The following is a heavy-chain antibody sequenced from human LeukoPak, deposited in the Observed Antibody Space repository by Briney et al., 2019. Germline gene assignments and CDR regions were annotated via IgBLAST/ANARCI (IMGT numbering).Heavy chain of an antibody. V-gene: IGHV3-15*01. CDR2: IKPNTDGGTA. CDR3: ATYPQNRH. J-gene: IGHJ4*02. D-gene: IGHD2/OR15-2a*01. CDR1: KFTFSNAW. Sequence: GGSLRLSCSASKFTFSNAWMSWVRQAPGKGLEWLGRIKPNTDGGTAAYAAPVEDRFTISRDDLKGMLYLQMSSLKIEDTAVYYCATYPQNRHWGQGTLVTVSS.